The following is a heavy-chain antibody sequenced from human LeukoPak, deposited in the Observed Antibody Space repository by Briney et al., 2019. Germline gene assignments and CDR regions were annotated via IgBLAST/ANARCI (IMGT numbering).Heavy chain of an antibody. V-gene: IGHV4-59*01. CDR2: IYYSGST. Sequence: SQTLSLTCTVSGGSISSYYWSWIRQPPGKGLEWIGYIYYSGSTNYNPSLKSRVTISVDTSKNQFSLKLSSVTAADTAVYYCARVGPYYYDSSGYLYFQHWGQGTLVTVSS. D-gene: IGHD3-22*01. CDR1: GGSISSYY. CDR3: ARVGPYYYDSSGYLYFQH. J-gene: IGHJ1*01.